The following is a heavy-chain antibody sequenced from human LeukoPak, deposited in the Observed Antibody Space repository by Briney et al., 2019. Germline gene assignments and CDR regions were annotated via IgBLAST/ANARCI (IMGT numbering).Heavy chain of an antibody. V-gene: IGHV3-33*01. Sequence: GRSLTLSCAASGVTFSSFGMHWVRQAPGEGLEWGAVIWYDASNKYYADSVKGRFTISRDNSKNTLFLQMNSLRDDDTAVYYCVRGVGVSRFNYFDPWGQGTLVIVSS. CDR3: VRGVGVSRFNYFDP. CDR2: IWYDASNK. J-gene: IGHJ5*02. CDR1: GVTFSSFG. D-gene: IGHD6-13*01.